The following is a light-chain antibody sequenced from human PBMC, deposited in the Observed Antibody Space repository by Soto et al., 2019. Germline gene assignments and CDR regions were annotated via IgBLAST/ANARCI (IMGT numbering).Light chain of an antibody. CDR1: QSISSW. Sequence: DIQMTQSPSTLSASVGDRVTITCRASQSISSWLAWYQQKPGKAPKLLIYKASSLESGVPSRFSGSGSGTEFTLTISSLQPDDFATYYCQQYNSYPLFGQGTKLEIQ. J-gene: IGKJ2*01. CDR3: QQYNSYPL. CDR2: KAS. V-gene: IGKV1-5*03.